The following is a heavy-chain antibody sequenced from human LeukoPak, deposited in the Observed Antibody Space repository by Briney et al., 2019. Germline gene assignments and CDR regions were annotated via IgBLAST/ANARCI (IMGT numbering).Heavy chain of an antibody. CDR2: ITGDGGGT. CDR3: ARDLIPVE. Sequence: SGGYLRLSCAASGFTFSSYVMSWVRQAPGKGLGWVSAITGDGGGTNYADSVKGRFTISRDTSKNTLYLQMNSLRAEDTAVYYCARDLIPVEWGQGTLVTVSS. J-gene: IGHJ4*02. V-gene: IGHV3-23*01. CDR1: GFTFSSYV. D-gene: IGHD3-16*01.